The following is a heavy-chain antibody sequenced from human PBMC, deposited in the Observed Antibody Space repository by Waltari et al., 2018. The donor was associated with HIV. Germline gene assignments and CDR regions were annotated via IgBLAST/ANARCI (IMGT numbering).Heavy chain of an antibody. CDR3: VRDNHDFWSGHYFDS. CDR1: GFIFSSYA. CDR2: ISSSGGTT. D-gene: IGHD3-3*01. J-gene: IGHJ4*02. Sequence: EVKLVESGEGLVQPGGSLRLSCAASGFIFSSYAMHWVRQAPGKGLEYVSYISSSGGTTYYAESVRGRFTISRDSAKHSLFLQMNSLRAEDTAVYYCVRDNHDFWSGHYFDSWGQGTLVTVSS. V-gene: IGHV3-48*03.